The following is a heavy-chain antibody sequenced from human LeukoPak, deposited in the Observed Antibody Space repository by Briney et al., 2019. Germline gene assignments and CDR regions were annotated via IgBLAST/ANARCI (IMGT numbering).Heavy chain of an antibody. D-gene: IGHD4-11*01. CDR3: ARGRATVTRYWLDP. J-gene: IGHJ5*02. Sequence: ASVTVSFQASGYTFISYDFNWVVQATGHGLEWMGWMNPNSGNIAYAQKFQGRVTITRNTSINTAYMELSSLTSEDTAMYYCARGRATVTRYWLDPCGDRELLAVSS. CDR2: MNPNSGNI. V-gene: IGHV1-8*03. CDR1: GYTFISYD.